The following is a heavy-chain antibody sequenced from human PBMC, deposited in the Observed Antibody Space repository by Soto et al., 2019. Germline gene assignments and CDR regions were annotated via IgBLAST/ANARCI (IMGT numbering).Heavy chain of an antibody. CDR3: ARAHSCAKGVCCNLGFLAP. Sequence: SGTLSLTCTVSGGSISSHYWSWIRQPPGKGLEWIGYIYYSGSTNYNPSLKSRVTISIDTSKNQFSLKLSSVTAADTAVYYCARAHSCAKGVCCNLGFLAPWGQGTLVTVSS. CDR2: IYYSGST. V-gene: IGHV4-59*11. D-gene: IGHD2-8*01. CDR1: GGSISSHY. J-gene: IGHJ5*02.